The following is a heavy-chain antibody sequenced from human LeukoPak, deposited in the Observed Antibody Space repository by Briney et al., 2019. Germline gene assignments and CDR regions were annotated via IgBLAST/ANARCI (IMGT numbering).Heavy chain of an antibody. Sequence: GGSLRLSCAASGFTFDDYAMHWVRQAPGKGLEWVSGISWNSGSIGYADSVKGRFTISRDNAKNSLYLQMNSLRAEYTALYYCAKQGRGSSWTYYYYMDVWGKGTTVTISS. CDR2: ISWNSGSI. V-gene: IGHV3-9*01. D-gene: IGHD6-13*01. CDR3: AKQGRGSSWTYYYYMDV. J-gene: IGHJ6*03. CDR1: GFTFDDYA.